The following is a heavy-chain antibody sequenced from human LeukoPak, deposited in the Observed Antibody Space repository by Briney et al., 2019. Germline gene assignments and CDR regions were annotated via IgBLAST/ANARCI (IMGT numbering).Heavy chain of an antibody. V-gene: IGHV1-69*06. D-gene: IGHD3-10*01. Sequence: SVKVSCKASGGTFSSYAISWVRQAPGQGLEWMGGIIPIFGTANYAQKFQGRVTITADKSTSTAYMELSSLRSEDTAVYYCARGRSYYGSGSYYPPPDYYYYYMDVWGKGTTVTVSS. CDR3: ARGRSYYGSGSYYPPPDYYYYYMDV. J-gene: IGHJ6*03. CDR1: GGTFSSYA. CDR2: IIPIFGTA.